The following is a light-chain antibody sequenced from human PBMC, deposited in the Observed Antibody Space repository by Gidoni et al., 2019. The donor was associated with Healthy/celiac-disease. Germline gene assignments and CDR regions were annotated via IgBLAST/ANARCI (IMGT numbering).Light chain of an antibody. CDR3: QQSYSIPLWT. CDR1: QSISSY. J-gene: IGKJ1*01. V-gene: IGKV1-39*01. Sequence: DIQMPQSPSSLSASVGDRVTITCRASQSISSYLNWYQQKPGKAPKLLIYAASSLQSGVPSRFSGSGSGTDFTLTISSLQPEDFATYYCQQSYSIPLWTFXQXTKVEIK. CDR2: AAS.